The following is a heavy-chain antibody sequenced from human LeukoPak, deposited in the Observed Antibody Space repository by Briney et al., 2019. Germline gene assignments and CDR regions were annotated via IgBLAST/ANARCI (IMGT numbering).Heavy chain of an antibody. Sequence: ASVKVSCKASGYTFTDYYMHWVRQAPGQGLEWMGWINPNSGDTYYAPKFQGRVTMTRDTSISTAYMELSRLRSDDTAMYYCARIDCSTTSCYPNWFDPWGQGTLVTVSS. CDR1: GYTFTDYY. V-gene: IGHV1-2*02. CDR2: INPNSGDT. J-gene: IGHJ5*02. D-gene: IGHD2-2*01. CDR3: ARIDCSTTSCYPNWFDP.